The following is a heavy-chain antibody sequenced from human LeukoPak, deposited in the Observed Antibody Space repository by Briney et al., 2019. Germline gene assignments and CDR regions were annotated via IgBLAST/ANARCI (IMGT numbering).Heavy chain of an antibody. Sequence: PGRSLRLSCAASGFTFSSYAMHWVRQAPGKGLEWVTIISFDGSNKYYADSVKGRFTISRDNSKNTLYLQMKSLRAEDTAVYYCAKDRCSNGVGCYYYYMDIWGKGTTVTISS. J-gene: IGHJ6*03. CDR3: AKDRCSNGVGCYYYYMDI. CDR1: GFTFSSYA. V-gene: IGHV3-30*04. D-gene: IGHD2-8*01. CDR2: ISFDGSNK.